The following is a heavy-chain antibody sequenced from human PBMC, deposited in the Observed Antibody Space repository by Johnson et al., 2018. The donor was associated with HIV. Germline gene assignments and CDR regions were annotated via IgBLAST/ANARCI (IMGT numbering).Heavy chain of an antibody. CDR1: GFTFSDYY. Sequence: EVQLVESGGGLVKPGGSLRLSCAASGFTFSDYYMSWIRQVPGKGLEWVSVIYSSGSTYYADSVKGRFTFSRDNSKNTVYLQMNSLRPEDTAVYYCAKETRDSRSAFDIWGQGTLVTVSS. J-gene: IGHJ3*02. CDR3: AKETRDSRSAFDI. CDR2: IYSSGST. D-gene: IGHD4-11*01. V-gene: IGHV3-66*01.